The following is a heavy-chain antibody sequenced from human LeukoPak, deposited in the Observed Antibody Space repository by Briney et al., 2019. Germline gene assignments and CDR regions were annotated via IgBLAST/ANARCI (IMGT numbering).Heavy chain of an antibody. D-gene: IGHD6-13*01. J-gene: IGHJ4*02. V-gene: IGHV4-59*08. CDR3: ARHWKSSYTLIEY. CDR2: VYYSETT. Sequence: PSETLSLTCTVSGGSISTYYWSWIRQPPGKGLEWIGYVYYSETTNYNPSLKSRVTISVDTSKNQFYLKLSSVTAADTAVYYCARHWKSSYTLIEYWGQGTLVTVSS. CDR1: GGSISTYY.